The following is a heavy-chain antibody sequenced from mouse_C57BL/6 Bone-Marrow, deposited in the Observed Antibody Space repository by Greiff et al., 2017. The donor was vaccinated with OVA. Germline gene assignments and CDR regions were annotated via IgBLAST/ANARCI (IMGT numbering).Heavy chain of an antibody. CDR3: ARSGTKNYYGSSCYAMDY. J-gene: IGHJ4*01. CDR2: IDPEDGET. D-gene: IGHD1-1*01. V-gene: IGHV14-2*01. Sequence: SGAELVKPGASVKLSCTASGFNIKDYYMHWVKQRTEQGLEWIGRIDPEDGETKYAPKFQGKATITADTSSNTAYLQLSSLTSEDTAVYYCARSGTKNYYGSSCYAMDYWGQGTSVTVSS. CDR1: GFNIKDYY.